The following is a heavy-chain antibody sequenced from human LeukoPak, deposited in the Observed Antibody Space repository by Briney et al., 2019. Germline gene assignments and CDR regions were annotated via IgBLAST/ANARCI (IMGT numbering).Heavy chain of an antibody. CDR3: ARRLGV. Sequence: SETLSLTCAVYGGSFSDYYWSWIRQPPGKGLEWIGEINHSGSTDYNPSLKSRVTISVDTSKNQFSLKLSSVTAADTAVYYCARRLGVWGKGTTVTISS. CDR1: GGSFSDYY. V-gene: IGHV4-34*01. J-gene: IGHJ6*04. CDR2: INHSGST.